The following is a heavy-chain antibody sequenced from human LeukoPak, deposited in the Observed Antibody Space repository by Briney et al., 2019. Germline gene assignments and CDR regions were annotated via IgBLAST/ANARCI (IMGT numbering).Heavy chain of an antibody. D-gene: IGHD6-19*01. CDR3: ARGGPNSGGWTLDH. CDR2: INGDNGNI. J-gene: IGHJ4*02. V-gene: IGHV1-3*01. CDR1: GYTFSRYA. Sequence: ASVKVSCKTSGYTFSRYAMHWVRQAPGERLEWLGCINGDNGNIERSQKFQGRVTFTRDTSASTGYMELSGLTSEDKAVFYCARGGPNSGGWTLDHWGQGTLVTVSS.